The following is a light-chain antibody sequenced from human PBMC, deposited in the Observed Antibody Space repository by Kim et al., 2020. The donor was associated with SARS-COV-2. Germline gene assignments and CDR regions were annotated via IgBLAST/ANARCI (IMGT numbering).Light chain of an antibody. CDR1: RNNVGDQG. CDR3: SAWDSSLSVWL. J-gene: IGLJ3*02. CDR2: RDN. Sequence: QTATLTCTGNRNNVGDQGATWLQQHQSHPPKLLSYRDNNRPSGISERFSASRSGDTDFLTITGLQPEDEADYYCSAWDSSLSVWLFGGGTRLTVL. V-gene: IGLV10-54*04.